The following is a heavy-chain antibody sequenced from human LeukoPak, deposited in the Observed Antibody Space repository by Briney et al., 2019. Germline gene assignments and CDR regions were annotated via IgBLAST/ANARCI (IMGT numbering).Heavy chain of an antibody. D-gene: IGHD6-19*01. CDR3: ATRIAVGGGDWFDP. J-gene: IGHJ5*02. V-gene: IGHV4-34*01. Sequence: SETLSLTCAVYGGSFSGYYWSWIRQPPGKGLEWIGEINHSGSTNYNPSLKSRVTISVDTSKNQFSLKLSSVTAADTAVYYCATRIAVGGGDWFDPWGQGTLVTVSS. CDR1: GGSFSGYY. CDR2: INHSGST.